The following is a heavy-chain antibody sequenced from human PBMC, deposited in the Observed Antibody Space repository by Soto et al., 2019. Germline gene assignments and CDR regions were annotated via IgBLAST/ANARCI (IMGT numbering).Heavy chain of an antibody. CDR1: GGCISSGGYY. J-gene: IGHJ6*02. D-gene: IGHD6-13*01. V-gene: IGHV4-31*03. Sequence: QVQLQEAGPGLVKPSQTLSLTCTVSGGCISSGGYYWSWIRQHPGKGLEWLGYIYYSGSTYYNPSLKSRVTISVDTSKNQFSRKLSSVAAADKAVYYCARDHFGRRWYGNGMDVWGQGTTVTVSS. CDR3: ARDHFGRRWYGNGMDV. CDR2: IYYSGST.